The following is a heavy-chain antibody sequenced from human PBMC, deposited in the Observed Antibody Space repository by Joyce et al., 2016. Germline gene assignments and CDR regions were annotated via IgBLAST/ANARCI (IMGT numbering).Heavy chain of an antibody. D-gene: IGHD3-10*01. V-gene: IGHV3-21*01. CDR1: GFTFNTHN. CDR2: IGTRGDSI. CDR3: ARVGVRTMDF. Sequence: EVQLVESGGGLVKPRGSLSLSCAASGFTFNTHNMNWVRQAPGRGLEWVASIGTRGDSIYYADSVKGRFIISRDNAKDSLFLYMSSLRDDDTALYYCARVGVRTMDFWGQGVLVTVSS. J-gene: IGHJ4*02.